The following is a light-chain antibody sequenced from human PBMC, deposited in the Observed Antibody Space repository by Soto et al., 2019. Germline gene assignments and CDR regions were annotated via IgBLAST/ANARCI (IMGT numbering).Light chain of an antibody. J-gene: IGKJ2*01. V-gene: IGKV2-24*01. Sequence: IVLTQTRLSSPVTLGQPASISCRSSQSLVHIDGNTYFNWLQQRPGQPPRLLIYKISNRFPGVPARFSGSGAGTDFTLKISRVEAEDVGVYYCMQATQSYTFGQGTRLEIK. CDR3: MQATQSYT. CDR1: QSLVHIDGNTY. CDR2: KIS.